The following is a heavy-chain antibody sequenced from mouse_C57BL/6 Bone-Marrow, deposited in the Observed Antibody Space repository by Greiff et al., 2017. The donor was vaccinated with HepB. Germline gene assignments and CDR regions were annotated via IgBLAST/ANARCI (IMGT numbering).Heavy chain of an antibody. V-gene: IGHV1-72*01. J-gene: IGHJ3*01. Sequence: QVQLQQPGAELVKPGASVKLSCKASGYTFTSYWMHWVKQRPGRGLEWIGRIDPNSGGTKYNEKFKSKATLTVDKPSSTAYMQLSSLTSEDSAVYYCAREIGITTVVAPFAYWGQGTLVTVSA. CDR2: IDPNSGGT. CDR3: AREIGITTVVAPFAY. D-gene: IGHD1-1*01. CDR1: GYTFTSYW.